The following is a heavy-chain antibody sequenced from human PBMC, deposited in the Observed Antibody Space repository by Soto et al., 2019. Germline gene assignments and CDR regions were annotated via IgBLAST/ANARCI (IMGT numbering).Heavy chain of an antibody. J-gene: IGHJ6*02. CDR3: TTGSSGGLLVYYYYGMDV. D-gene: IGHD3-10*01. CDR1: GFTFSNAW. Sequence: GGSLRLSCAASGFTFSNAWMNWVRQAPGKGLEWVGRIKSKTGGGTTDYAATVKGRFTISRDDSKNTLYLQMNSLKTEDTAVYYCTTGSSGGLLVYYYYGMDVWGQGTTVTVSS. CDR2: IKSKTGGGTT. V-gene: IGHV3-15*07.